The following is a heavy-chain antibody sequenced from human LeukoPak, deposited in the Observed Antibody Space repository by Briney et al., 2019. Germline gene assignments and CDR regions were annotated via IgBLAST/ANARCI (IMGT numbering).Heavy chain of an antibody. CDR3: ARVVVDGYYGSGEFDY. Sequence: SQTLSLTCTVSGGSINSGDYYWSWIRQPPGKGLEWIGYIYYSGSTYYNPSLKSRVTISVDTSKNQFSLKLSSVTAADTAVYYCARVVVDGYYGSGEFDYGGQGTLVTVSS. CDR1: GGSINSGDYY. CDR2: IYYSGST. D-gene: IGHD3-10*01. J-gene: IGHJ4*02. V-gene: IGHV4-30-4*01.